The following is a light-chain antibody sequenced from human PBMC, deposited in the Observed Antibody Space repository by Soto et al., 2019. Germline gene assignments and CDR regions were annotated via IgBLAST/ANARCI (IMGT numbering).Light chain of an antibody. CDR2: DTS. J-gene: IGKJ5*01. Sequence: EFVLTQSPGTLTLSPGERATLSCRASQSLTNSFIAWYQQRPGQAPRLLIYDTSSRASGIPDRFSGSGSGTDFTLTISRLETEDFAVYYCQQRNMWPITFGQGTRLEIK. CDR3: QQRNMWPIT. CDR1: QSLTNSF. V-gene: IGKV3D-20*02.